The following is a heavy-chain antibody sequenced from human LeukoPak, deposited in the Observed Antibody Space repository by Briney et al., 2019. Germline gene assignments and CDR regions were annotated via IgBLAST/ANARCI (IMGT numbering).Heavy chain of an antibody. CDR1: GFTFSSYA. CDR3: TADRGDCSGGSCYSAYYYYYGMDV. Sequence: PGRSLRLSCAASGFTFSSYAMHWVRQASGKGLEWVGRIRSKANSYATAYAASVKGRFTISRDDSKNTAYLQMNSLKTEDTAVYYCTADRGDCSGGSCYSAYYYYYGMDVWGQGTTVTVSS. D-gene: IGHD2-15*01. J-gene: IGHJ6*02. V-gene: IGHV3-73*01. CDR2: IRSKANSYAT.